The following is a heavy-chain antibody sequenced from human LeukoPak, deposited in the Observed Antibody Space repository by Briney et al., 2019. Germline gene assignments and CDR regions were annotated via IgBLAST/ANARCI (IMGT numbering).Heavy chain of an antibody. J-gene: IGHJ4*02. V-gene: IGHV1-69*13. CDR2: IIPIFGTA. D-gene: IGHD3-3*01. Sequence: SVKVSCKASRGIFSSYAISWVRQAPGQGLEWMGGIIPIFGTANYAQKFQGRVTITADESTSTAYMELSSLRSEDTAVYYCASTYYDFWSGSFDYWGQGTLVTVSS. CDR1: RGIFSSYA. CDR3: ASTYYDFWSGSFDY.